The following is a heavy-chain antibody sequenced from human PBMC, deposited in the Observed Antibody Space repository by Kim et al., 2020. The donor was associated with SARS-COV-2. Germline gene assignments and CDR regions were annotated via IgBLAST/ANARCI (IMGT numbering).Heavy chain of an antibody. Sequence: ASVKVSCKASGYTFTGYYMHWVRQAPGQGLEWMGWINPNSGGTNYAQKFQGRVTMTRDTSISTAYMELSRLRSDDTAVYYCARDLRYSSSWYGLGLFDHWGQGTLVTVSS. CDR3: ARDLRYSSSWYGLGLFDH. CDR1: GYTFTGYY. J-gene: IGHJ4*02. V-gene: IGHV1-2*02. CDR2: INPNSGGT. D-gene: IGHD6-13*01.